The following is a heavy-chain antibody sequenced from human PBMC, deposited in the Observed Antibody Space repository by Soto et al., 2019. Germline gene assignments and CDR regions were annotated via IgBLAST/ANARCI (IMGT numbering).Heavy chain of an antibody. D-gene: IGHD4-17*01. V-gene: IGHV3-30*18. CDR2: ISYDGSNK. Sequence: QVQLVESRGGVVQPGRSLRLSCAASGFTFSSYGMHWVRQAPGKGLEWVAVISYDGSNKYYADSVKGRFTISRDNSKNTLYLQMNSLRAEDTAVYYCAKDYSDYGIYYYYYGMDVWGQGTTVTVSS. CDR3: AKDYSDYGIYYYYYGMDV. J-gene: IGHJ6*02. CDR1: GFTFSSYG.